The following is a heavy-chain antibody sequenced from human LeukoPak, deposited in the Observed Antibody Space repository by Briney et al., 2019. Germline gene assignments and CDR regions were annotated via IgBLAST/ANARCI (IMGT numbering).Heavy chain of an antibody. CDR2: ISSSGSTI. D-gene: IGHD5-18*01. Sequence: PGGSLRLSCAASGFTFSDYYMSWIRQAPGKGLEWVSYISSSGSTIYYADSLKGRFTISRDNAKNSLYLQMNSLRAEDTAVYYCARRGPSGIQLTTFDYWGQGTLVTVSS. CDR3: ARRGPSGIQLTTFDY. V-gene: IGHV3-11*01. J-gene: IGHJ4*02. CDR1: GFTFSDYY.